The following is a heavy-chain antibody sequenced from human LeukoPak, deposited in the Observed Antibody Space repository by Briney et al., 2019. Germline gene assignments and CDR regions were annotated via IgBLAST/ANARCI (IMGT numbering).Heavy chain of an antibody. V-gene: IGHV4-39*07. CDR3: ARDSGYSVSWYYFDY. Sequence: KTSETLSLTCTVSGGSIGSSSYYWGWIRQPPGKGVEWIGSIYYSGSTYYNPSRKSRVTISVDTSKNQFSLKLSSVTAADTAVYYCARDSGYSVSWYYFDYWGQGTLVTVSS. D-gene: IGHD5-12*01. CDR2: IYYSGST. CDR1: GGSIGSSSYY. J-gene: IGHJ4*02.